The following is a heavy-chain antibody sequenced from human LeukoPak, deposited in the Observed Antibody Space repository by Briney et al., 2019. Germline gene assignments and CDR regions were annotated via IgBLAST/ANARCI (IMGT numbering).Heavy chain of an antibody. CDR1: GFTFDDYA. D-gene: IGHD5-18*01. J-gene: IGHJ3*02. Sequence: PGGSLRLSCAASGFTFDDYAMHWVRQAPGKGLEWVSGISWNSGSIGYADSVKGRFTISRDNSKNTLYLQMNSLRAEDTAVYYCAKDGGYSYGGAFDIWGQGTMVTVSS. V-gene: IGHV3-9*01. CDR2: ISWNSGSI. CDR3: AKDGGYSYGGAFDI.